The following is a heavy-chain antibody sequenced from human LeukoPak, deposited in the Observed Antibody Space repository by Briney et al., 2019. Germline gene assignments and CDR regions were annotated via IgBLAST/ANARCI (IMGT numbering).Heavy chain of an antibody. CDR2: ISGSGGST. D-gene: IGHD3-10*01. J-gene: IGHJ4*02. V-gene: IGHV3-23*01. CDR1: GFTFSCYA. Sequence: PAGSLRLSCAASGFTFSCYAMSWLRQAPGKGLEWVSAISGSGGSTYYADSVKGRFTISRDNSKTTLYLQMNSLRAEDTAVYYCARDPFPSYGSGSYFDYWGQGTLVTVSS. CDR3: ARDPFPSYGSGSYFDY.